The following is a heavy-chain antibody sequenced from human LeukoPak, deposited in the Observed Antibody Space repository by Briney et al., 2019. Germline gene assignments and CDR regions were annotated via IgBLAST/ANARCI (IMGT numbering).Heavy chain of an antibody. D-gene: IGHD6-19*01. CDR3: ASLLNSSGFDY. V-gene: IGHV4-59*01. J-gene: IGHJ4*02. CDR1: GGSISSYY. CDR2: IYYSGST. Sequence: SETLSLTCTVSGGSISSYYWSWIRQPPGKGLEWIGYIYYSGSTNYNPSLKSRVTISVDTSKNQFSLKLSSVTAADTAVYYCASLLNSSGFDYWGQGTLVIVSS.